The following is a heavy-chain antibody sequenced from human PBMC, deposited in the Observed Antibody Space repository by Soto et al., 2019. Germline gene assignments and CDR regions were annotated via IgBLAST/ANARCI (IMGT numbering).Heavy chain of an antibody. CDR3: ARATFVVRAPDV. Sequence: SETLSLTCTVSGGSISSGGYYWSWIRQHPGKGLEWIGYIYYSGSTYYNPSLKSRVTISVDTSKNQFSLKLSSVTAADTAVYYCARATFVVRAPDVWGKGTTVTVSS. CDR2: IYYSGST. V-gene: IGHV4-31*03. D-gene: IGHD3-10*01. CDR1: GGSISSGGYY. J-gene: IGHJ6*04.